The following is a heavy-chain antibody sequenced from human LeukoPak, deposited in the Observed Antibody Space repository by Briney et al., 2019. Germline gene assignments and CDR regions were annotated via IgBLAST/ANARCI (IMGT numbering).Heavy chain of an antibody. D-gene: IGHD6-6*01. CDR2: VSGSDGST. Sequence: GGSLRLSCAASGFTFSSYAMSWVRQAPGNGLEWVSAVSGSDGSTYYADSVKGRFTISRDNSKNTLYLQMNSLRAEDTAVYYCAKDPYSSSPFDYWGQGTLVTVSS. CDR1: GFTFSSYA. V-gene: IGHV3-23*01. J-gene: IGHJ4*02. CDR3: AKDPYSSSPFDY.